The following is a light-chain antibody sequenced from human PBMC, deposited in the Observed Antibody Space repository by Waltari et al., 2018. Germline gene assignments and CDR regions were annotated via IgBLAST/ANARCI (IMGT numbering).Light chain of an antibody. CDR1: QSLTSY. CDR3: QQRST. CDR2: DTS. J-gene: IGKJ2*01. V-gene: IGKV3-11*01. Sequence: EIVLTQSPATLSLSPGEGATLSCRASQSLTSYLAWYQQKPGQAPRLLIYDTSNRATGIPARFSGSGSGTDFTLIINSLEPEDFGVYYCQQRSTFGQGTKLEIK.